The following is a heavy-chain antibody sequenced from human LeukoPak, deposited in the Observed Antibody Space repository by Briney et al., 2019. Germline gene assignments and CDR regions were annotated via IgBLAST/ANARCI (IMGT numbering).Heavy chain of an antibody. CDR2: IYSGGST. D-gene: IGHD2-2*01. Sequence: GGSLRLSCAASGFTVSSNYMSWVRQAPGKGLEWVSVIYSGGSTYYADSVKGRFTISRDNSKNTLYLQMNSLRAEDTAVYYCARRYCSSTSCYEQFDYWGQGTLVTVSS. V-gene: IGHV3-53*05. CDR3: ARRYCSSTSCYEQFDY. CDR1: GFTVSSNY. J-gene: IGHJ4*02.